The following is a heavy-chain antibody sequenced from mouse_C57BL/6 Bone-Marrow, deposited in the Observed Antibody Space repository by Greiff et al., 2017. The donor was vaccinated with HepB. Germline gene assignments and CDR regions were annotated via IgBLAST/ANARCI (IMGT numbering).Heavy chain of an antibody. CDR2: ISDGGSYT. CDR3: AREVTGTYYFDY. Sequence: EVNLVESGGGLVKPGGSLKLSCAASGFTFSSYAMSWVRQTPEKRLEWVATISDGGSYTYYPDNVKGRFTISRDNAKNNLYLQMSHLKSEDTAMYYCAREVTGTYYFDYWGQGTTLTVSS. CDR1: GFTFSSYA. J-gene: IGHJ2*01. D-gene: IGHD4-1*01. V-gene: IGHV5-4*01.